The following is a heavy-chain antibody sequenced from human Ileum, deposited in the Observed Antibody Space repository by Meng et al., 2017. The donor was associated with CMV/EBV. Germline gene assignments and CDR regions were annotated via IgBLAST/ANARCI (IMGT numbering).Heavy chain of an antibody. CDR2: IFSDDEK. V-gene: IGHV2-26*01. CDR1: GFSLSNARMA. Sequence: SGPTLVKPTETLTLTCTVSGFSLSNARMAVSWIRQPPGKALEWLAHIFSDDEKSYSTSLKSRLTISKDTSKSQVVLTMTNMDPVDTATYYCARINRDFWSGYYKPLYYWGQGTLVTVSS. D-gene: IGHD3-3*01. J-gene: IGHJ4*02. CDR3: ARINRDFWSGYYKPLYY.